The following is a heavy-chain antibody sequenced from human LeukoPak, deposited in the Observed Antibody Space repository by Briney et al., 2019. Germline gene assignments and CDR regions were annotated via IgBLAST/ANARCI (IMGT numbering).Heavy chain of an antibody. D-gene: IGHD2-2*01. J-gene: IGHJ6*02. CDR3: AKVGQYCSSTSCHYYYGMDV. Sequence: GGSLRLSCAASGFTFSSYGMHWVRQAPGKGLEWVAVISYDGSNKYYADSVKGRFTISRDNSKNALYLQMNSLRAEDTAAYYCAKVGQYCSSTSCHYYYGMDVWGQGTTVTVSS. CDR1: GFTFSSYG. CDR2: ISYDGSNK. V-gene: IGHV3-30*18.